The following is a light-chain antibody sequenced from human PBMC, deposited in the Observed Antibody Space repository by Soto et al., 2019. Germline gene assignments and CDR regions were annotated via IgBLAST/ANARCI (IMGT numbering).Light chain of an antibody. V-gene: IGKV3-20*01. Sequence: EIVLTQSPATLSLSPGERATLSCRASQSVSSYLAWYQQKPGQAPRLLIYGASNRATGIPDRFSGSGSGTDFTLTISRLEPEDFAVYYCHQYGSSPRTFGQGTKVDIK. CDR2: GAS. J-gene: IGKJ1*01. CDR1: QSVSSY. CDR3: HQYGSSPRT.